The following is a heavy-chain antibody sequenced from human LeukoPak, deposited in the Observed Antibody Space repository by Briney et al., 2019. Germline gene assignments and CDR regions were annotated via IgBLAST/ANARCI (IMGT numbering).Heavy chain of an antibody. V-gene: IGHV1-18*01. CDR1: GYTFTSYG. Sequence: ASVKVSCKASGYTFTSYGISWVRQAPGQGLEWMGWISAYNGNTNYAQKLQGRVTMTTDTSTSTAYMELRSLRSEDTAVYYCARVRRYCSGGSCYSLAYWGQGTLVTVSS. D-gene: IGHD2-15*01. J-gene: IGHJ4*02. CDR2: ISAYNGNT. CDR3: ARVRRYCSGGSCYSLAY.